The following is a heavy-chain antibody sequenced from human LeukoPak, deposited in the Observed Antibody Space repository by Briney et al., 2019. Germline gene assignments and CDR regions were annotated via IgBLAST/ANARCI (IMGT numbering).Heavy chain of an antibody. D-gene: IGHD3-10*01. V-gene: IGHV1-18*04. CDR2: ISPYRGNM. CDR1: GYSFRNYG. CDR3: AAVTREWVSGYYFDY. Sequence: ASAKVSCKASGYSFRNYGISWVRQAPGQGPEWMGWISPYRGNMFYAQEFQGRVTMTTDTSTSTAYMELSSLRSEDTAVYFCAAVTREWVSGYYFDYWGQGTLVTVSS. J-gene: IGHJ4*02.